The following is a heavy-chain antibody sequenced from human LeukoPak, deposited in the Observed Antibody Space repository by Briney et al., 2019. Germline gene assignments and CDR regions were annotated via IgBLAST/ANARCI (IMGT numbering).Heavy chain of an antibody. D-gene: IGHD3-10*01. Sequence: GRSLRLSCAASGFTFSSYAMSWVRQAPGKGLEWVSAISGSGGSTYYADSVKGRFTISRDNSKNTLYLQMNSLRAEDTAVYYCAKDVLLWFGDHYGMDVWGQGTTVTVSS. CDR2: ISGSGGST. V-gene: IGHV3-23*01. J-gene: IGHJ6*02. CDR3: AKDVLLWFGDHYGMDV. CDR1: GFTFSSYA.